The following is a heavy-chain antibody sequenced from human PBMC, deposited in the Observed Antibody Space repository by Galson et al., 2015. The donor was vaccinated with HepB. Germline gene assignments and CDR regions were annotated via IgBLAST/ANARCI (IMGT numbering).Heavy chain of an antibody. Sequence: SVKVSCKASGYDFIEYYIYWVRRAPGQGLEWMGWINPKDGGTNFAQKFQGRVTLSRDTSINTAYIELTRLRSDDTALYYCARETYSNYYFDSWGQGTLVTVSS. CDR3: ARETYSNYYFDS. D-gene: IGHD2-15*01. CDR1: GYDFIEYY. V-gene: IGHV1-2*02. J-gene: IGHJ4*02. CDR2: INPKDGGT.